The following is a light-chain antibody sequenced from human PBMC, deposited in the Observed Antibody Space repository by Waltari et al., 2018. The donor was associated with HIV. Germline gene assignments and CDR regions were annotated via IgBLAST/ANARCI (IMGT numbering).Light chain of an antibody. CDR1: QNISGW. V-gene: IGKV1-5*03. CDR3: QQYSVDFYT. CDR2: RAS. J-gene: IGKJ3*01. Sequence: DIRMTQSPSTLSASVGDRVTITCRASQNISGWLAWYQQRPGKAPRLLIHRASNLEFGVSPRFSGGGSVTEFSLTIAGLQPDDFATYYCQQYSVDFYTFGQGTKV.